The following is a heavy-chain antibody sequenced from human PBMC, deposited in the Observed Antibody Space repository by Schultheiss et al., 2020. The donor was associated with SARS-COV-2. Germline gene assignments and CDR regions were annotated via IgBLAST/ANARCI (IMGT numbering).Heavy chain of an antibody. V-gene: IGHV1-2*06. D-gene: IGHD2-21*02. Sequence: ASVKVSCKASGYTFTGYYMHWVRQAPGQGLEWMGRINPNSGGTNYAQKFQGRVTMTRDTSISTAYMELSRLRPDDTAVYYCARVAYCGGDCSRGYYYGLDVWGQGTTVTVSS. CDR2: INPNSGGT. CDR1: GYTFTGYY. CDR3: ARVAYCGGDCSRGYYYGLDV. J-gene: IGHJ6*02.